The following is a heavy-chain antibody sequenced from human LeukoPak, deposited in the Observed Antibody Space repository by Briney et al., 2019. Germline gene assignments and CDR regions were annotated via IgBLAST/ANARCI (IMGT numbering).Heavy chain of an antibody. CDR2: IYYSGRS. CDR3: ARHRYRYYYDSSGYYDY. CDR1: GGSISSSSYY. J-gene: IGHJ4*02. D-gene: IGHD3-22*01. V-gene: IGHV4-39*01. Sequence: SETLSLTCTVSGGSISSSSYYWGWIRQPPGKGLEWIGRIYYSGRSYYNPSLKSRVTISVDTSKNQFSLKLSSVTAANTAVYYCARHRYRYYYDSSGYYDYWGQGTLVTVSS.